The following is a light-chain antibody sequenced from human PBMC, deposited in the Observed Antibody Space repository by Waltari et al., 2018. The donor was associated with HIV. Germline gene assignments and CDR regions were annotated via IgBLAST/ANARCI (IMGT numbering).Light chain of an antibody. J-gene: IGLJ3*02. Sequence: QSALTQPPSASGSPGQSVIISCTGTTSDVGGYNFVSWYQQHPGKAPKLLIFEATKRPSGVPDRFSGSKSGNTASLTVSGLQAEDEADYYCSSYAGSSNLVFGGGTKPTVL. CDR3: SSYAGSSNLV. CDR1: TSDVGGYNF. V-gene: IGLV2-8*01. CDR2: EAT.